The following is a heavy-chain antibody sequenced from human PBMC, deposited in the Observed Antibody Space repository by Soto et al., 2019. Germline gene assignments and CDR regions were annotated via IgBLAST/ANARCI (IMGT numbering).Heavy chain of an antibody. CDR3: ARDLGDPLGYCSGGSCYSAGYYGMDV. J-gene: IGHJ6*02. CDR2: ISYVGSKK. V-gene: IGHV3-30-3*01. CDR1: GFTFSSYA. Sequence: QVQLVESGGGVVQLGRSLRLPCEASGFTFSSYAMHWVRRPQGRGLGGVAVISYVGSKKYYADSVKGRFTISRDNSKNTLYLQMNSLRAEDTAVYYCARDLGDPLGYCSGGSCYSAGYYGMDVWGQGTTVTVSS. D-gene: IGHD2-15*01.